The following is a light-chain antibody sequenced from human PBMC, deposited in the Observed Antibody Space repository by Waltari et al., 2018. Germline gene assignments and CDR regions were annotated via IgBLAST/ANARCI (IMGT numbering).Light chain of an antibody. J-gene: IGKJ1*01. Sequence: EIVMTQSPATLSVSPGERATLSCRASQRVSTNLAWYQQKPGQAPRLLIYGASTRATGIPARFSGSVSGTEFTLTISSLQSEDFAVYYCQQYNNWWTFGQGTKVEIK. CDR1: QRVSTN. CDR3: QQYNNWWT. CDR2: GAS. V-gene: IGKV3-15*01.